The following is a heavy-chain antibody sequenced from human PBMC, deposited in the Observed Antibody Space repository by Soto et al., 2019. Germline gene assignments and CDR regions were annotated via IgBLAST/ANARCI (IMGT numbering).Heavy chain of an antibody. CDR1: GFTVSSNY. CDR2: IYSGGST. J-gene: IGHJ3*02. D-gene: IGHD2-21*02. V-gene: IGHV3-53*01. CDR3: ATTLAYCGGDCYSAFDI. Sequence: GESLKISCAASGFTVSSNYMSWVRQAPGKGLEWVSVIYSGGSTYYADSVKGRFTISRDNSKNTLYLQMNSLRAEDTAVYYCATTLAYCGGDCYSAFDIWGQGTMVTVSS.